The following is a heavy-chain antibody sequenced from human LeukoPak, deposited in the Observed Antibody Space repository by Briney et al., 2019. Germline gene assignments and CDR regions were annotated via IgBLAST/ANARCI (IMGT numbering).Heavy chain of an antibody. Sequence: GGSLRLSCAASGFTFSSYAMTWVRQAPGKGLYWVSGISGSGDSTYYADSVKGRFTISRDNSKNTLFLQMNSLRAEDTAIYYCAKPYSSGFDGWGQGTLVTVSS. CDR1: GFTFSSYA. V-gene: IGHV3-23*01. CDR2: ISGSGDST. J-gene: IGHJ4*02. D-gene: IGHD6-19*01. CDR3: AKPYSSGFDG.